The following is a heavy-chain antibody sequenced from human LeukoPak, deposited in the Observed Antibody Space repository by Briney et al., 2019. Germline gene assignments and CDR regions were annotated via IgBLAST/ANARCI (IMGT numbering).Heavy chain of an antibody. D-gene: IGHD2-2*01. CDR2: INHSGST. CDR1: GGSFSGYY. Sequence: KPSETLSLTCAVYGGSFSGYYWSWIRQPPGKGLEWIGEINHSGSTNYNPSLKSRVTISVDTSKSQFSLKLSSVTAADTAVYYCARATYCSSSSCPPSVRPYYFDYWGQGTLVTVSS. CDR3: ARATYCSSSSCPPSVRPYYFDY. J-gene: IGHJ4*02. V-gene: IGHV4-34*01.